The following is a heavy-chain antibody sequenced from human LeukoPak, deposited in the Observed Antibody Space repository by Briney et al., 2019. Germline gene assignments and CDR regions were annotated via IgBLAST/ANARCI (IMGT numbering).Heavy chain of an antibody. J-gene: IGHJ4*02. V-gene: IGHV3-23*01. CDR3: AKNRKQWVVRPANFDY. CDR2: MYDSCGTTSYT. D-gene: IGHD6-19*01. CDR1: GCTLSSYA. Sequence: GGSLRLSCEASGCTLSSYAMNWVRKAPGKGLEWVSGMYDSCGTTSYTYYAGSVKGRFTISTDKFKNTLYLQMNSLRAEDTAVYYCAKNRKQWVVRPANFDYWGQGILVGVSS.